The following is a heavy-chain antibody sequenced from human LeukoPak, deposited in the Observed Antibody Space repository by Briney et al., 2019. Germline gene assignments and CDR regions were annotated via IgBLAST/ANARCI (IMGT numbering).Heavy chain of an antibody. Sequence: ASVKVSCKASGYTFTSYGISWVRQAPGQGLEWMGWISSYNGNTNYAQKLQGRVTMTTDTSTSTAYMELRSLRSDDTAVYYCAREGYSSSWGGDYYYYYYMDVWGKGTTVTISS. J-gene: IGHJ6*03. CDR1: GYTFTSYG. V-gene: IGHV1-18*01. CDR3: AREGYSSSWGGDYYYYYYMDV. CDR2: ISSYNGNT. D-gene: IGHD6-13*01.